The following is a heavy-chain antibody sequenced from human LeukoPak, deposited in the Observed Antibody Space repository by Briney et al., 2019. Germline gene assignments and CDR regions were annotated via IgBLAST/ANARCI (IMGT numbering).Heavy chain of an antibody. Sequence: PGGSLRLSCAASGFTFSSYSMNWVRQAPGKGLEWVSYISSSSNAIYYADSVKGRFAISRDNSKNMLYLQMNSLRAEDTAVYFCSKGSSLFFDYWGQGTLVTVSS. CDR3: SKGSSLFFDY. CDR1: GFTFSSYS. J-gene: IGHJ4*02. CDR2: ISSSSNAI. V-gene: IGHV3-48*01. D-gene: IGHD2-2*01.